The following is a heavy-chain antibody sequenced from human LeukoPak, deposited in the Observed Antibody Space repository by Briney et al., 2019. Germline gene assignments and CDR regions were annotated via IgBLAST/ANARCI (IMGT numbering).Heavy chain of an antibody. CDR1: GGTFGSYA. V-gene: IGHV1-69*05. CDR2: IIPIFGTA. J-gene: IGHJ5*02. CDR3: ARDEAFCSSTSCYKWFDP. Sequence: ASVKVSCKTSGGTFGSYAISWVRQAPRQGREWMGGIIPIFGTANYAQKFQGRVTITTDESTSTAYMELSSLRSEDTAVYYCARDEAFCSSTSCYKWFDPWGQGTLVTVSS. D-gene: IGHD2-2*02.